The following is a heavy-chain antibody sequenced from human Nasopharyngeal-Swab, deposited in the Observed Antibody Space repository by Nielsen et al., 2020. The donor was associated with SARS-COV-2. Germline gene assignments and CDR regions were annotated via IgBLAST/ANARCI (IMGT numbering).Heavy chain of an antibody. CDR2: ISSSGSTI. CDR3: ARVWELLSFDY. J-gene: IGHJ4*02. Sequence: GESLKISCAASGFTFSGYSMNWVRQAPGKGLEWVSYISSSGSTIYYADSVKGRFTISRDNAKNSLYLQMNSLRAEDTAVYYCARVWELLSFDYWGQGTLVTVSS. V-gene: IGHV3-48*04. CDR1: GFTFSGYS. D-gene: IGHD1-26*01.